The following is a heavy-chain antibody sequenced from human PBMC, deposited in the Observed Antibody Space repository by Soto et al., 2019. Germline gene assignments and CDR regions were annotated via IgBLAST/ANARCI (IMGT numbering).Heavy chain of an antibody. D-gene: IGHD6-13*01. V-gene: IGHV4-31*03. J-gene: IGHJ4*02. CDR3: ARGGESSSWYSGPFDY. CDR1: GGSISSGGYY. CDR2: IYYSGST. Sequence: SETLSLTCTVSGGSISSGGYYWSWIRQPPGKGLEWIGYIYYSGSTYYNPSLKSRVTISVDTSKNQFSLKLSSVTAADTAVYYCARGGESSSWYSGPFDYWGQGTLVTVSS.